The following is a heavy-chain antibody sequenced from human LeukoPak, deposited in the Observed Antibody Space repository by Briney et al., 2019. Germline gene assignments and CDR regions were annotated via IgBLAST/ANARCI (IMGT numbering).Heavy chain of an antibody. CDR1: GGSFSGYY. CDR3: ARVSILIVPYYAFDI. J-gene: IGHJ3*02. D-gene: IGHD2/OR15-2a*01. V-gene: IGHV4-34*01. CDR2: INHSGST. Sequence: SETLSLTCAVYGGSFSGYYWSWIRQPPGKGLEWIGEINHSGSTNYNPSLKSRVTISVDTSKNQFSLKLSSVTAADTAVYYCARVSILIVPYYAFDIWGQGTMVTVSS.